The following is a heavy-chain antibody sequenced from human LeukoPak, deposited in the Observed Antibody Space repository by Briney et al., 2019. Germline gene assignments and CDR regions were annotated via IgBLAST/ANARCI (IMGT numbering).Heavy chain of an antibody. CDR3: AREELRRGYYDSSGYSDY. CDR1: GFTFSSYT. CDR2: ISSSSTYI. J-gene: IGHJ4*02. Sequence: NPGGSLRLSCAASGFTFSSYTMNWVRQAPGKGLEWVSSISSSSTYIHYADSVKGRFIISRDNAKNSLYLQMNSLRAEDTAVYYCAREELRRGYYDSSGYSDYWGQGTLVTVSS. D-gene: IGHD3-22*01. V-gene: IGHV3-21*01.